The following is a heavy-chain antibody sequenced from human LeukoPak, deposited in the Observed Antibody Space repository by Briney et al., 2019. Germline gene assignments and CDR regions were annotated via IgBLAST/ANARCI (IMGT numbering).Heavy chain of an antibody. J-gene: IGHJ4*02. Sequence: GGSLSLSCVGSGFIFTDYWLSWVRQAPGKGLEWVANIKQDGSEKYYVDSVKGRFTISRDNAKNSVHLQMNTLRAEDTALYYCARGQWLAFRVQGTLVTVSS. CDR1: GFIFTDYW. V-gene: IGHV3-7*01. D-gene: IGHD6-19*01. CDR2: IKQDGSEK. CDR3: ARGQWLAF.